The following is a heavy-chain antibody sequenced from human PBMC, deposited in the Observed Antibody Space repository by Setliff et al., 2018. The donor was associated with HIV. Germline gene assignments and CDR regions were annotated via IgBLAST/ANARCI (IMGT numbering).Heavy chain of an antibody. CDR3: ARTSGSDRLNWFDP. CDR2: ISYDGSNK. J-gene: IGHJ5*02. Sequence: PGGSLRLSCAASGFTLSSYGMHWVRQAPGKGLEGVAVISYDGSNKYYVGSVKGRFTSSRDNAKSSLFLQMSGLRAEDTAVYYCARTSGSDRLNWFDPWGQGTLVTVSS. V-gene: IGHV3-30*03. CDR1: GFTLSSYG. D-gene: IGHD3-10*01.